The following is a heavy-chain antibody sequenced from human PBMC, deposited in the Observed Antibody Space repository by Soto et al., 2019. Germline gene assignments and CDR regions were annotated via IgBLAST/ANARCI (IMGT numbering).Heavy chain of an antibody. V-gene: IGHV3-30*18. CDR1: GFTFSSYG. CDR3: AKDLFYGSGSYYRPLNRYYYYYMDV. J-gene: IGHJ6*03. D-gene: IGHD3-10*01. CDR2: ISYDGSNK. Sequence: GGSLRLSCAASGFTFSSYGMHWVRQAPGKGLEWVAVISYDGSNKYYADSVKGRFTISRDNSKNTLYLQMNSLRAEDTAVYYCAKDLFYGSGSYYRPLNRYYYYYMDVWGKGTTVTVSS.